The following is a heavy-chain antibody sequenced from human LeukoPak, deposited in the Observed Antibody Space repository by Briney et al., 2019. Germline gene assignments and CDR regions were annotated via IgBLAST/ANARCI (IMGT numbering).Heavy chain of an antibody. Sequence: ASVRVSCKPSGYTFTGYYLHWVRQALGQALEWMGWISPNTGATVYAQNFQGRVTMSRDTSISTAYLDLSSLRSDDTAVYYCARDRVGSGWPRPFYFEFWGQGTLVTVSS. V-gene: IGHV1-2*02. J-gene: IGHJ4*02. CDR3: ARDRVGSGWPRPFYFEF. D-gene: IGHD6-19*01. CDR1: GYTFTGYY. CDR2: ISPNTGAT.